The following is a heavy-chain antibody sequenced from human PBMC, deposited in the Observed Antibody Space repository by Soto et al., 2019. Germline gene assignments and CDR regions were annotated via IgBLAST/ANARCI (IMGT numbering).Heavy chain of an antibody. CDR2: IYHSGST. CDR1: GASISSVGYY. V-gene: IGHV4-31*03. J-gene: IGHJ4*02. Sequence: QVQLQESGPGLVQPSQTLSLTCSVSGASISSVGYYWTWIRQHPGEGLEWIGYIYHSGSTYYNPSLTSRLTISVDTSENQFSLRLSSVTAADTAVYYCGSFSDRITPATIVDWGQGTLVTVSS. D-gene: IGHD2-2*02. CDR3: GSFSDRITPATIVD.